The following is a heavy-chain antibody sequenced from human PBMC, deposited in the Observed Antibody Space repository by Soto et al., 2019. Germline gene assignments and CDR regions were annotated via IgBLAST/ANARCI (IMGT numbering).Heavy chain of an antibody. CDR3: ARRDSTGYYPY. D-gene: IGHD3-22*01. CDR1: GFSLRTSGVG. Sequence: QITLKESGPTLVKPTQTLTLTCTFSGFSLRTSGVGVGWIRQPPGKALEWLALIYWDDAKRYSPSLKTRLSITKDTSKNQVALTMTNMDPVDTATYYCARRDSTGYYPYWGQGTLVTVSS. V-gene: IGHV2-5*02. CDR2: IYWDDAK. J-gene: IGHJ4*02.